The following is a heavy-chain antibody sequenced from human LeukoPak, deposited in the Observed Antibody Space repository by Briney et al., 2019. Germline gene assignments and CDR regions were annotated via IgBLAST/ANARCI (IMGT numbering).Heavy chain of an antibody. J-gene: IGHJ6*02. CDR3: TQETAYDILTGYRYFYGMDV. CDR1: GGSISSYY. Sequence: MTSETLSLTCTVSGGSISSYYWSWIRQPPGKGLEWIGDIYYSGSTNYNPSLKSRVTISVDTSKNQFSLKLSSVTAADTAVYFCTQETAYDILTGYRYFYGMDVWGQGTTVTVSS. V-gene: IGHV4-59*01. D-gene: IGHD3-9*01. CDR2: IYYSGST.